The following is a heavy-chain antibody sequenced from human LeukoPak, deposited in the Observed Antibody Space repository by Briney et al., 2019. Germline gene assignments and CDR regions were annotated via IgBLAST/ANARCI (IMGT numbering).Heavy chain of an antibody. CDR2: INTDGSST. V-gene: IGHV3-74*01. D-gene: IGHD2-2*01. Sequence: PGGSLRLSCAASGFTFSSYSMNWVRQAPGKGLVWVSRINTDGSSTSYADSVKGRFTISRDNAKNTLYLQMNSLRAEDTAVYYCARRGVPAATYFDYWGQGTLVTVSS. CDR3: ARRGVPAATYFDY. CDR1: GFTFSSYS. J-gene: IGHJ4*02.